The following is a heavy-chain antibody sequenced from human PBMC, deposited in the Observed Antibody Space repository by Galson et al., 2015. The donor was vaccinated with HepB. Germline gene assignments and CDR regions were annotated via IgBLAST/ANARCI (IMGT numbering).Heavy chain of an antibody. CDR3: AREGTMAQGVGYYFDY. CDR2: IIPIFGTA. V-gene: IGHV1-69*13. CDR1: GGTFSSYS. Sequence: SVKVSCKASGGTFSSYSISWVRQAPGQGLEWMGGIIPIFGTANYAQKFQGRVTITADESTRTAYMELSSLRSEDTAVYYCAREGTMAQGVGYYFDYWGQGTLVTVSS. D-gene: IGHD3-10*01. J-gene: IGHJ4*02.